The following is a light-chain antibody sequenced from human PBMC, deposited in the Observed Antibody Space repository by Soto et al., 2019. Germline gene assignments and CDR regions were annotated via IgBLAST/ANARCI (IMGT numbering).Light chain of an antibody. Sequence: QPVLTQSPSASASLGASVKLTCTLTGGHSNYVIAWHQQQPEKGPRYLMKVNSDGSHSKGDGIPDRFSGSRSGAERYLTISSLQSEDEADYYCQAWGTGIHVVFGGGTKLTVL. CDR2: VNSDGSH. CDR3: QAWGTGIHVV. V-gene: IGLV4-69*02. CDR1: GGHSNYV. J-gene: IGLJ2*01.